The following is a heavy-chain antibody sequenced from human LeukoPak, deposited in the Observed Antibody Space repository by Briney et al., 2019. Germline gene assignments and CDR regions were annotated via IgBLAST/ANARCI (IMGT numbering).Heavy chain of an antibody. CDR2: INPDSGGT. CDR1: GYTFTGYY. Sequence: ASVKVSCKTSGYTFTGYYMHWVRQAPGQGLESMGWINPDSGGTNYAQKFQGRVTMTRDTSISTAYMELTRLTSDDTAVYYCARRYLYYFDYWGQGTLVTVSS. V-gene: IGHV1-2*02. CDR3: ARRYLYYFDY. J-gene: IGHJ4*02. D-gene: IGHD1-14*01.